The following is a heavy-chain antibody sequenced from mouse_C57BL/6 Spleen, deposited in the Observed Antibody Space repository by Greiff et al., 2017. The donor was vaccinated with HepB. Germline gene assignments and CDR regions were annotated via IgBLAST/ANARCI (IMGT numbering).Heavy chain of an antibody. CDR3: ARGSSYFDY. Sequence: QVQLQQPGAELVKPGASVKLSCKASGYTFTSYWMQWVKQRPGQGLEWIGEIDPSDSYTNYNQKFKGKATLTVDTSSSTAYMQLSSLTSEDSAVYYCARGSSYFDYWGQGTTRTVSS. J-gene: IGHJ2*01. CDR2: IDPSDSYT. CDR1: GYTFTSYW. D-gene: IGHD1-1*01. V-gene: IGHV1-50*01.